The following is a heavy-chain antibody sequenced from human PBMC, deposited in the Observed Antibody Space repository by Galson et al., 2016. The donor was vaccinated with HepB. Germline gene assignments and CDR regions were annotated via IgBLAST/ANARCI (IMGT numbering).Heavy chain of an antibody. CDR3: AKEALPYYGSGSSPFDS. CDR1: GFTFRNFG. V-gene: IGHV3-30*18. Sequence: SLRLSCAASGFTFRNFGMHWVRQAPGKGLEWVAVLSYDGTNQNFADSVKGRFSISRDNSKNVLHLQMNSLRTEDTAVYYCAKEALPYYGSGSSPFDSWGQGTLVTVSS. CDR2: LSYDGTNQ. J-gene: IGHJ4*02. D-gene: IGHD3-10*01.